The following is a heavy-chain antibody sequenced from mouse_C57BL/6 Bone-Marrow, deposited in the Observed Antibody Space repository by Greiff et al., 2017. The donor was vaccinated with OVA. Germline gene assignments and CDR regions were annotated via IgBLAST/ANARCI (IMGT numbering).Heavy chain of an antibody. J-gene: IGHJ3*01. CDR1: GFTFSSYA. CDR2: ISGGGSYT. Sequence: EVKLMESGGGLVKPGGSLKLSCAASGFTFSSYAMSWVRQTPEKRLEWVATISGGGSYTYYPDNVKGRFTISRDNAKNNLYLQMSHLKSEDTAMYYCARGSTRFAYWGQGTLVTVSA. D-gene: IGHD1-1*01. CDR3: ARGSTRFAY. V-gene: IGHV5-4*03.